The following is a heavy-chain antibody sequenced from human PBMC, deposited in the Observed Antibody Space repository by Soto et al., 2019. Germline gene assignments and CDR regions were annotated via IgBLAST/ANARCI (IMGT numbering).Heavy chain of an antibody. CDR1: GFTFSNAW. D-gene: IGHD3-22*01. V-gene: IGHV3-15*01. CDR3: LLNYYDTGAYYPYYFDY. Sequence: EVQLLDSGGDLVQPGGSQRLSCVASGFTFSNAWMSWVRQAPGKGLEWVGRIKSKLDGGTTDYAAPVKGRFSVSRDDSKTTLYLQMNSLKTEDTAVYYCLLNYYDTGAYYPYYFDYWGQGTLVTVSS. J-gene: IGHJ4*02. CDR2: IKSKLDGGTT.